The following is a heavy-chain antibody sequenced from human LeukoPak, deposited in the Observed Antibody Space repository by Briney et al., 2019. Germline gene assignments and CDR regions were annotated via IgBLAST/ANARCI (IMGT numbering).Heavy chain of an antibody. Sequence: GGSLRLSCAASGFTFSPYGMHWVRQAPGKGLEWVAVIWYDGSNKYYADSVKGRFTISRDNSKNTLFLQMNSLRAGDTAVYYCARDVYTMLEVRRYFDLWGRGTLVTVSS. CDR1: GFTFSPYG. D-gene: IGHD3-22*01. J-gene: IGHJ2*01. CDR3: ARDVYTMLEVRRYFDL. CDR2: IWYDGSNK. V-gene: IGHV3-33*01.